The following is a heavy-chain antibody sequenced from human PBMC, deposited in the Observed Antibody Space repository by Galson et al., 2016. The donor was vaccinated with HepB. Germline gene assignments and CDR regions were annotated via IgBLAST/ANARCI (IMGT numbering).Heavy chain of an antibody. CDR3: AREHPGIAAAILDY. D-gene: IGHD6-13*01. V-gene: IGHV3-33*01. CDR1: GFTFSSCG. Sequence: SLRLSCAASGFTFSSCGMHWVRQAPGKGLEWLALIWYDGSNDYYADSVKGRFTISRDNSKNTLYLQLNSLRAEDTALYYCAREHPGIAAAILDYWGQGILVTFST. J-gene: IGHJ4*02. CDR2: IWYDGSND.